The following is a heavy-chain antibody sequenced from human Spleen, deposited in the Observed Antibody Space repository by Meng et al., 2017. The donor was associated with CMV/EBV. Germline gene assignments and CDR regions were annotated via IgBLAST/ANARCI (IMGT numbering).Heavy chain of an antibody. J-gene: IGHJ5*02. CDR3: ARARRDGYTNWFDP. CDR2: ISAYNGNT. Sequence: QVQLVQSGAEVKKPGASVKVSCKASGYTFTGYYMHWVRQAPGQGLEWMGWISAYNGNTNYAQKLQGRVTMTTDTSTSTAYMELRSLRSDDTAVYYCARARRDGYTNWFDPWGQGTLVTVSS. D-gene: IGHD5-24*01. V-gene: IGHV1-18*04. CDR1: GYTFTGYY.